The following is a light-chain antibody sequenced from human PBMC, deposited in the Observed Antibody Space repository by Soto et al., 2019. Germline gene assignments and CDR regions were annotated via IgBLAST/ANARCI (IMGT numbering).Light chain of an antibody. V-gene: IGLV2-23*02. J-gene: IGLJ2*01. Sequence: QAVVTQPASVSASPGQSITISCTGTNSDIGSSNLVSWYQQQPGKAPRLVIYEVTRGPSGISNRFSGSKSGNTAFLTISGLQPDDEAHYYCCSYAGRRYVVFGGGTKLTVL. CDR1: NSDIGSSNL. CDR3: CSYAGRRYVV. CDR2: EVT.